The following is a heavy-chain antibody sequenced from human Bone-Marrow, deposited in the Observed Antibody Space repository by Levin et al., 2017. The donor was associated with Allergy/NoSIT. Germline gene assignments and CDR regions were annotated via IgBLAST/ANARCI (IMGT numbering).Heavy chain of an antibody. J-gene: IGHJ6*02. CDR2: ISTRSTYI. CDR3: ARAAGAAGRGGMDV. D-gene: IGHD6-13*01. V-gene: IGHV3-21*01. Sequence: GGSLRLSCATSGFPFSTYGMAWVRQAPGEGLEWLASISTRSTYIHYADSVKGRFTISRDNANNSLSLQMNRLRREDTAVYYCARAAGAAGRGGMDVWGQGTTVTVSS. CDR1: GFPFSTYG.